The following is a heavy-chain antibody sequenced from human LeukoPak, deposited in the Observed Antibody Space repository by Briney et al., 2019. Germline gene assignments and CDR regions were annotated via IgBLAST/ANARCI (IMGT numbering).Heavy chain of an antibody. J-gene: IGHJ6*02. Sequence: NPGGSLRLSCAASGFTFSSYSMNWVRQAPGKGLEWVSSISSSSSYIYYADSVKGRFTISRDNAKNSLYLQMNSLRAEDTAVYYCARDRCSSTSCNAHGPFYYYYYGMDVWGQGTTVTVSS. CDR1: GFTFSSYS. CDR3: ARDRCSSTSCNAHGPFYYYYYGMDV. V-gene: IGHV3-21*01. CDR2: ISSSSSYI. D-gene: IGHD2-2*01.